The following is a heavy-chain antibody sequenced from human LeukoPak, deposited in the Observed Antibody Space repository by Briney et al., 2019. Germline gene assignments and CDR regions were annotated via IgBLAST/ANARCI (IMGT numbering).Heavy chain of an antibody. CDR2: IASYGGTT. V-gene: IGHV3-23*01. Sequence: PGGSLRLSCAASGFTFGNYAMSWVRQAPGKGLQWVSTIASYGGTTYYADSVKGRLTISRDNFKNAVYLQMNSLRAEDTAVYYCWGYHYNGSGRDAFDIWGQGTLVTVSS. CDR1: GFTFGNYA. CDR3: WGYHYNGSGRDAFDI. J-gene: IGHJ3*02. D-gene: IGHD3-10*01.